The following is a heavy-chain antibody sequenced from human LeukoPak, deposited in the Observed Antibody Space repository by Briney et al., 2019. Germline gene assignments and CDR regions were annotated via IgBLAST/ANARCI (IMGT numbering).Heavy chain of an antibody. Sequence: PGGSLRLSCAASGFTFSSYAMSWIRQAPGKGLEWVSAISGSGGSTYYADSVKGRFTISRDNSKNTLYLQMNSLRAEDTAVYYCAKGKYSSSWYYDYWSQGALVTVSS. D-gene: IGHD6-13*01. CDR1: GFTFSSYA. V-gene: IGHV3-23*01. CDR2: ISGSGGST. J-gene: IGHJ4*02. CDR3: AKGKYSSSWYYDY.